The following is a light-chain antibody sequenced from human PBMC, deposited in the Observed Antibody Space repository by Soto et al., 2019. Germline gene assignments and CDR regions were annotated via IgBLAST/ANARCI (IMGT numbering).Light chain of an antibody. Sequence: IVLTQSPGTLSLSPGERATVSCRAGEPIGRASFAWYQHRPGRTPRLVLSATSNRAAGIPDRFGGSGSGADFTLTISGVEPEDFAVYYCHQYATSPFTFGQGTKLEI. CDR1: EPIGRAS. CDR3: HQYATSPFT. CDR2: ATS. V-gene: IGKV3-20*01. J-gene: IGKJ2*01.